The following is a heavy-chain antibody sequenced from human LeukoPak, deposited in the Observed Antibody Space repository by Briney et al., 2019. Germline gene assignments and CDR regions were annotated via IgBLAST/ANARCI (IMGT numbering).Heavy chain of an antibody. V-gene: IGHV3-66*01. Sequence: QPGGSLRLSCAASEFSVGSNYMTWVRQAPGKGLEWVSLIYSGGSTYYADSVKGRFTISRDNSKNTLYLQMNSLRAEDTALYYCAKDATAVPGTVYMDVWGKGTTVTISS. CDR3: AKDATAVPGTVYMDV. D-gene: IGHD2-2*01. J-gene: IGHJ6*03. CDR1: EFSVGSNY. CDR2: IYSGGST.